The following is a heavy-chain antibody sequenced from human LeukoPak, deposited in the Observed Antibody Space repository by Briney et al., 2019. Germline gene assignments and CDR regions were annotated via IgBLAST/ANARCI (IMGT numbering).Heavy chain of an antibody. V-gene: IGHV3-23*01. J-gene: IGHJ4*02. CDR2: IFGSGGST. CDR3: AKTTTGYSSGRFPGWPVDY. CDR1: GFTFSSYA. D-gene: IGHD6-19*01. Sequence: GGSLRLSCAASGFTFSSYAMYWVRQAPGKGLEWVSGIFGSGGSTYYADSVKGRFTISRDNSKNTVYMQMNSLRAEDTAVYYCAKTTTGYSSGRFPGWPVDYWGQGTLVTVSS.